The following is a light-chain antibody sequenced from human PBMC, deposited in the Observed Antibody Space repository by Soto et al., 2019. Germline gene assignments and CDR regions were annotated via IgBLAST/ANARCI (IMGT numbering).Light chain of an antibody. V-gene: IGLV2-14*03. CDR2: EVF. CDR1: SNDVGGYNY. Sequence: QSALTQPASVSGSPGQSITISCTGTSNDVGGYNYVSWYQQHPGKVPKLMIYEVFRRPSGISDRFSGSKSGNTASLTISGLQAEDEADYYCCSYTTTSPFVFGGGTKLTVL. J-gene: IGLJ2*01. CDR3: CSYTTTSPFV.